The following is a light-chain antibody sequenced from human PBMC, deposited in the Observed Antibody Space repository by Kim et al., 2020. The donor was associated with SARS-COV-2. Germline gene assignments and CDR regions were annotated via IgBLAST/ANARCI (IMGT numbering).Light chain of an antibody. CDR1: QNVSTNS. CDR2: DAS. V-gene: IGKV3-20*01. J-gene: IGKJ1*01. Sequence: PGERAPLSCRASQNVSTNSLAWYQQKPGQAPRLLIYDASNRATGIPYRFSGSGSGTDFTVTISRLEPEDFAVYYCQQYATSPPWTFGQGTKVDIK. CDR3: QQYATSPPWT.